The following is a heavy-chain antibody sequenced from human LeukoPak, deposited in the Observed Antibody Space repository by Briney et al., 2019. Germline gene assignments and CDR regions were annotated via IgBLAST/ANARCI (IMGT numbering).Heavy chain of an antibody. V-gene: IGHV3-30*03. Sequence: GGSLRLSCAASGFTFSSYGMHWVRQAPGKGLEWVAVISYDGSNKYYADSVKGRFTISRDNSKNTLYLQMNSLRAEDTAVYYCARDYQIAAAGTGDLDYWGQGTLVTVSS. CDR1: GFTFSSYG. CDR3: ARDYQIAAAGTGDLDY. J-gene: IGHJ4*02. CDR2: ISYDGSNK. D-gene: IGHD6-13*01.